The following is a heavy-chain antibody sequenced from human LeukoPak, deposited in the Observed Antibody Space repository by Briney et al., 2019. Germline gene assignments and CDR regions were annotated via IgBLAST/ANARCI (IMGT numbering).Heavy chain of an antibody. J-gene: IGHJ3*02. Sequence: GGSLRLSCAASGFTFSSYSMNWVRQAPGKGLEWVSSISSSSSYIYYADSVKGRFTISRDNAKNSLYLQMNSLRAEDTAVYYCARDPYGGNSVAFDIWGQGTMVTVSS. D-gene: IGHD4-23*01. CDR3: ARDPYGGNSVAFDI. V-gene: IGHV3-21*01. CDR2: ISSSSSYI. CDR1: GFTFSSYS.